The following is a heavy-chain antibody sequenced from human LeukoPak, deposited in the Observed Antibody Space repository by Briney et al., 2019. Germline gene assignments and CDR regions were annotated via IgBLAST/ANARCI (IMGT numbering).Heavy chain of an antibody. CDR3: ARDDGRPREPYFDL. CDR1: GYTFTGYY. D-gene: IGHD1-14*01. CDR2: INPNSGGT. V-gene: IGHV1-2*02. J-gene: IGHJ2*01. Sequence: ASVKVSCKASGYTFTGYYMHWVRQAPGQGLEWVGWINPNSGGTNYAQKFQGRVTMTRDTSISTAYMELSSLRSEDTAVYYCARDDGRPREPYFDLWGRGTLVTVSS.